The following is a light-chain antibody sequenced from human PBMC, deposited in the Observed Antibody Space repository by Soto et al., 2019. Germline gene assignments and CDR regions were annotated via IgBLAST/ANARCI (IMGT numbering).Light chain of an antibody. J-gene: IGKJ1*01. CDR2: GVS. CDR3: HQYDTSPMT. V-gene: IGKV3-20*01. Sequence: EIVLTQSPGTLSLSPGERATLSCRASQSVSSSYLAWYQHKPGQAPRLRVYGVSSRATGIPYGFSGSGSGTDFTLTISRLEPEDFAVYYCHQYDTSPMTFGQGTKVEIK. CDR1: QSVSSSY.